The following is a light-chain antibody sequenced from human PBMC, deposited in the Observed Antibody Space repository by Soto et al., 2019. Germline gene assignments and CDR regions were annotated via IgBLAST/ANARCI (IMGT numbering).Light chain of an antibody. V-gene: IGKV3-11*01. J-gene: IGKJ5*01. Sequence: EIVLTQAQSTLSFSPGESAILYCRASQSVSSYLAWYQQKPGQAPRLLIYDASNRATGIPARFSGSGSGTDFTLTISSLEPENSAVYYCQQRSNWSPGISFGHGTRLEIK. CDR3: QQRSNWSPGIS. CDR1: QSVSSY. CDR2: DAS.